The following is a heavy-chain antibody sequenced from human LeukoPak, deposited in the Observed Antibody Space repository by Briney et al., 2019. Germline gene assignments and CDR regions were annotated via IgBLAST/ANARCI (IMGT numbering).Heavy chain of an antibody. CDR1: GGSISSASYY. Sequence: PSETLSLTCTVSGGSISSASYYWSWIRQPAVKGLEWIGRIYISGSTNYKSSLKSRVTISVDTSKNQFSLKLSSVTAADTAVHYCAREREGPYGYLDYWGQGTLVTVSS. D-gene: IGHD4-17*01. CDR3: AREREGPYGYLDY. J-gene: IGHJ4*02. CDR2: IYISGST. V-gene: IGHV4-61*02.